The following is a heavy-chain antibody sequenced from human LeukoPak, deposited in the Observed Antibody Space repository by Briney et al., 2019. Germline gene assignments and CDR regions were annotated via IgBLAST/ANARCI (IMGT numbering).Heavy chain of an antibody. J-gene: IGHJ4*02. V-gene: IGHV3-74*01. D-gene: IGHD6-19*01. CDR2: SNSDGSIQ. CDR3: VRGSNDWYGMDY. CDR1: GFTLSSYW. Sequence: GGSLRLSCAASGFTLSSYWIDWVRHGPGKGLVWVSSSNSDGSIQQYAESGKGRFTISRDKGKNNVYMQMNSLRAEDTAVYYCVRGSNDWYGMDYWGQGTLVTVSA.